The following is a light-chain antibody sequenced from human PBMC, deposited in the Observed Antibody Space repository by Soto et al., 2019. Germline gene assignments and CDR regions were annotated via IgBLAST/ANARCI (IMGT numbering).Light chain of an antibody. V-gene: IGKV1-39*01. CDR1: QSVDHY. CDR3: QQNYISQWP. J-gene: IGKJ1*01. CDR2: TGS. Sequence: DIQMTQSPSTLSASVGDRVTITCRASQSVDHYLNWYQQKPGKAPKFLIYTGSKLQSGVPSRFSGSGSGTDFNLTISSLQPEDFATYYFQQNYISQWPFGQGTNEEIK.